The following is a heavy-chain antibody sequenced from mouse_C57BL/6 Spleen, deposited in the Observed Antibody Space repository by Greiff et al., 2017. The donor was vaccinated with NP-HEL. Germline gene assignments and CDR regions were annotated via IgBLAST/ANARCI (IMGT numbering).Heavy chain of an antibody. V-gene: IGHV7-3*01. CDR3: ARYGDGPRDYYAMDY. CDR1: GFTFTDYY. Sequence: EVKLMESGGGLVQPGGSLSLSCAASGFTFTDYYMSWVRQPPGKALEWLGFIRNKANGYTTEYSASVKGRLTISRDNSQSIRYLQMNALRAEDSATYYCARYGDGPRDYYAMDYWGQGTSVTVSS. D-gene: IGHD2-3*01. J-gene: IGHJ4*01. CDR2: IRNKANGYTT.